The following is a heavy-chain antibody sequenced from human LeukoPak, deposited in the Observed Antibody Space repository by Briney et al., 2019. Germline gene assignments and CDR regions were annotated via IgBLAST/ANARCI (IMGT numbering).Heavy chain of an antibody. Sequence: PGGSLRLSCAASGFTLGSYWMGWARQAPGKGLEWVANIRQDGGDKYYVDSVKGRFTISRDNAKNSLCLQMNSLRVEDTAVYYCARVHTVSHYCDSSGYDYWGQGTLVTVSS. CDR1: GFTLGSYW. D-gene: IGHD3-22*01. CDR2: IRQDGGDK. J-gene: IGHJ4*02. V-gene: IGHV3-7*02. CDR3: ARVHTVSHYCDSSGYDY.